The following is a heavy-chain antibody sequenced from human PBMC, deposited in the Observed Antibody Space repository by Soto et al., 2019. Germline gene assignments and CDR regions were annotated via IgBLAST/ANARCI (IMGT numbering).Heavy chain of an antibody. CDR2: ILPIFGTA. V-gene: IGHV1-69*12. D-gene: IGHD6-13*01. CDR3: ASRHSSSWYVDDY. J-gene: IGHJ4*02. CDR1: GGTFSSYA. Sequence: QVQLVQSGAEVKKPGSSVKVSCKASGGTFSSYAISWVRQAPGQGLEWMGGILPIFGTANYAQKFQGRVTITADESTSTAYMELSGLRSEDTAVYYCASRHSSSWYVDDYWGQGTLVTVSS.